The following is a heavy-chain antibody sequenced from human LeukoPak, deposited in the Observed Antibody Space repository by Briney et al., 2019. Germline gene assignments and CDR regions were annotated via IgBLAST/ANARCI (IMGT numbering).Heavy chain of an antibody. CDR2: ISAYNGNT. Sequence: ASVKVSCKASGYTFTSYGISWVRQAPGQGLEWMGGISAYNGNTNYAQKLQGRVTMTTDTSTSTAYMELRSLRSDDTAVYYCARALAVAGRNWFDPWGQGTLVTVSS. V-gene: IGHV1-18*01. J-gene: IGHJ5*02. D-gene: IGHD6-19*01. CDR3: ARALAVAGRNWFDP. CDR1: GYTFTSYG.